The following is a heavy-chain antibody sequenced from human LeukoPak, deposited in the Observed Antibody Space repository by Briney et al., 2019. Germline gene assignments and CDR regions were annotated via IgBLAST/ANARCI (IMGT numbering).Heavy chain of an antibody. J-gene: IGHJ4*02. CDR2: ISSSSSTI. D-gene: IGHD3-9*01. CDR1: GFTFSSYS. CDR3: ARDRDWSFDY. V-gene: IGHV3-48*04. Sequence: GGSLRLSCAASGFTFSSYSMNWVRQAPGKGLEWVSYISSSSSTIYYADSVKGRFTISRDNAKNSLYLEMSSLRAEDTAVYYCARDRDWSFDYWGLGTLVSVSS.